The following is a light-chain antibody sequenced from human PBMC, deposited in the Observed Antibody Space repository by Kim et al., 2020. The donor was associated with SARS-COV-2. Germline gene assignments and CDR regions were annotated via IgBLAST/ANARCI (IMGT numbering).Light chain of an antibody. CDR2: EVS. V-gene: IGLV2-23*02. Sequence: GQSITIYCTGTSSDVGSYNLVSWYQQHPGKAPKLMIYEVSKRPSGVSNRFSGSKSGNTASLTISGLQAEDEADYYCCSYADSSTYVFGTGTKVTV. CDR1: SSDVGSYNL. J-gene: IGLJ1*01. CDR3: CSYADSSTYV.